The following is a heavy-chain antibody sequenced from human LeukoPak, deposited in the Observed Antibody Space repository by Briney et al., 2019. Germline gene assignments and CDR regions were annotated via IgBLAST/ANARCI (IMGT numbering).Heavy chain of an antibody. CDR3: ARDFDY. CDR1: GGSFNTYY. V-gene: IGHV4-4*07. J-gene: IGHJ4*02. Sequence: SETVSLTCTVSGGSFNTYYWSWIRQSAGKGLEWIGRVYTTGTTNYNPSLKSRVIMSVDTSKNQFSLKLNSVTAADTAVYYCARDFDYWGQGTLVTVSS. CDR2: VYTTGTT.